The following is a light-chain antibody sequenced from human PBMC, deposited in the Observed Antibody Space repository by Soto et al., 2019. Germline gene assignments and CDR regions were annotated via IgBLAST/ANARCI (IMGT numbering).Light chain of an antibody. V-gene: IGKV3-11*01. CDR2: HTS. Sequence: EIGMTQSAATLSGSAGQRATLSCRASQTVNSRLAWYQHKTGQAPRLLIYHTSNRATGIPARFSGSGSGTDFTLTISSLETEDFAVYYCHQRQSWPRTFGQGTKVDI. CDR1: QTVNSR. CDR3: HQRQSWPRT. J-gene: IGKJ1*01.